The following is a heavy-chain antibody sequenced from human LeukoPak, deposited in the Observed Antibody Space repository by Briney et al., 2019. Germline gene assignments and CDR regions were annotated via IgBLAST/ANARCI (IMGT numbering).Heavy chain of an antibody. Sequence: GGSLRLSCAASGFTFSNSAMSWVRQAPGKGLEWVSTLSGSGITTYYADSVKGRFTISRDNSKNTLYLQMNSLRAEDTAVYYCATTKQARRYFDYWGQGTLVTVSS. CDR3: ATTKQARRYFDY. D-gene: IGHD1-1*01. CDR2: LSGSGITT. V-gene: IGHV3-23*01. J-gene: IGHJ4*02. CDR1: GFTFSNSA.